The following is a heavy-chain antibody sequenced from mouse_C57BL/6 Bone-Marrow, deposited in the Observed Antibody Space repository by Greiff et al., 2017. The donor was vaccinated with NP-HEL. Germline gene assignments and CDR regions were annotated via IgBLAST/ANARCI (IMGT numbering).Heavy chain of an antibody. V-gene: IGHV1-64*01. CDR3: ASGPIYYYAMDY. CDR2: IHPNSGST. J-gene: IGHJ4*01. Sequence: QVQLQQPGAELVKPGASVKLSCKASGYTFTSYWMHWVKQRPGQGLEWIGMIHPNSGSTNYNEKFKSKATLSVDKSSSTAYMQLSSLTSEDSAVYYCASGPIYYYAMDYWGQGTPVTVSS. CDR1: GYTFTSYW. D-gene: IGHD1-3*01.